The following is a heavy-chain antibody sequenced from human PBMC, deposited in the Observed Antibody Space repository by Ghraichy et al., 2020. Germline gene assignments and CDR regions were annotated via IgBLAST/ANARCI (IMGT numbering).Heavy chain of an antibody. Sequence: AGSLRLSCAASGFTFSSYWMSWVRQAPGKGLEWVANIKQDGSEKYYVDSVKGRFTISRDNAKNSLYLQMNSLRAEDTAVYYCARVKDYYDSSSFDYWGQGTLVTVSS. CDR2: IKQDGSEK. CDR1: GFTFSSYW. CDR3: ARVKDYYDSSSFDY. J-gene: IGHJ4*02. D-gene: IGHD3-22*01. V-gene: IGHV3-7*01.